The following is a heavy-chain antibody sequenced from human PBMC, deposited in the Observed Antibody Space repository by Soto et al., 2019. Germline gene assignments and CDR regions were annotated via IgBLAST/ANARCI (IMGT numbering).Heavy chain of an antibody. CDR2: IIPIFGTA. Sequence: SVKVSCKASGGTFSSYAISWVRQAPGQGLEWMGGIIPIFGTANYAQKFQGRVTITADESTSTAYMELSSLRSEDTAVYYCASVDYDSSGYSSGYFDYWGQGTLVTVSS. V-gene: IGHV1-69*13. J-gene: IGHJ4*02. CDR3: ASVDYDSSGYSSGYFDY. CDR1: GGTFSSYA. D-gene: IGHD3-22*01.